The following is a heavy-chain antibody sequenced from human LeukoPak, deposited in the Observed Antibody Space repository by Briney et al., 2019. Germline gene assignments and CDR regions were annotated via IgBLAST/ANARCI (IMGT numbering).Heavy chain of an antibody. CDR1: GGSISSYY. CDR2: IYDNSGYNPT. D-gene: IGHD5-18*01. J-gene: IGHJ4*02. V-gene: IGHV4-59*08. Sequence: SETLSLTCTVSGGSISSYYWSWIRQPPGKGLEWIGYIYDNSGYNPTNYNPSLKSRVTISLDASNNQFSLKLTSLTAADTAVCYCARHPGIQLWIDYWGQGTLVTVSS. CDR3: ARHPGIQLWIDY.